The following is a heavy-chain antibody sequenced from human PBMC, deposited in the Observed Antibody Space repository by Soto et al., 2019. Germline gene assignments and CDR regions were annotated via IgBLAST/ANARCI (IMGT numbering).Heavy chain of an antibody. CDR2: IIPIFGTA. Sequence: SVKVSCKASGGTFSSYAISWVRQAPGQGLEWMGGIIPIFGTANYAQKFQGRVTITADESTSTAYMELSSLRSEDTAVYYCASSAIDYDSSGYYSDYWGQGTLVTVSS. D-gene: IGHD3-22*01. CDR1: GGTFSSYA. V-gene: IGHV1-69*13. J-gene: IGHJ4*02. CDR3: ASSAIDYDSSGYYSDY.